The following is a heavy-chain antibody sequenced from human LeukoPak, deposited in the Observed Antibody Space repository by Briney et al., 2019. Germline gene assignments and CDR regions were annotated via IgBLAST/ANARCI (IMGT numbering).Heavy chain of an antibody. D-gene: IGHD3-10*01. CDR2: INHSVST. CDR3: ARGFKGSGSYYNSPYFDY. Sequence: PSETLSLTCAVYGGSFSGYYWSWIRQPPGKGLEWIGEINHSVSTNYNPSLKSRITISVNTSKNQFYLKLSSVTAADTAVYYCARGFKGSGSYYNSPYFDYWGQGTLVTVSS. J-gene: IGHJ4*02. CDR1: GGSFSGYY. V-gene: IGHV4-34*01.